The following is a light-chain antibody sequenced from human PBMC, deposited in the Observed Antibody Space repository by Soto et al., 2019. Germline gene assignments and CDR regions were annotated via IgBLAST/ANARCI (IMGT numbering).Light chain of an antibody. J-gene: IGKJ1*01. CDR2: DAS. V-gene: IGKV3-11*01. CDR3: QQRSNRPA. CDR1: QGIRNY. Sequence: EVVLTQSPATLSLSPGERATLSCRASQGIRNYLAWYQQKVGQAPRLLIYDASNRAPGIPARFSGSGSGTDFTLTISSLEPEDFAVYFCQQRSNRPAFGQGTKVDIK.